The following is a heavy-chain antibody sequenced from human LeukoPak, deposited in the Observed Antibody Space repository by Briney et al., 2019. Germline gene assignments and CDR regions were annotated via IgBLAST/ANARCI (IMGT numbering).Heavy chain of an antibody. Sequence: PSETLSLTCTLSGGSIDSYYWSWLRQSPGKGLEWIGYIFYGGSTNYNPSLKSRVTISVDTSKNQFSLKLNSVTAADTAFYYFARGRLYGDFGRFDYWGQGTLVTVSS. CDR2: IFYGGST. D-gene: IGHD4-17*01. J-gene: IGHJ4*02. CDR3: ARGRLYGDFGRFDY. CDR1: GGSIDSYY. V-gene: IGHV4-59*01.